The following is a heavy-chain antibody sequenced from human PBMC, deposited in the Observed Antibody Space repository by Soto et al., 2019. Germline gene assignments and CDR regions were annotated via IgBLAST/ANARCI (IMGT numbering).Heavy chain of an antibody. D-gene: IGHD5-18*01. Sequence: PSETLSLTCTVSGGSISSSSYYWGWIRQPPGKGLEWIGSIYYSGSTYYNPSLKSRVTISVDTSKNQFSLKLSSVTAADTAVYYCARPLRGYSYGPFDYWGQGTLVTVSS. J-gene: IGHJ4*02. CDR2: IYYSGST. CDR3: ARPLRGYSYGPFDY. CDR1: GGSISSSSYY. V-gene: IGHV4-39*01.